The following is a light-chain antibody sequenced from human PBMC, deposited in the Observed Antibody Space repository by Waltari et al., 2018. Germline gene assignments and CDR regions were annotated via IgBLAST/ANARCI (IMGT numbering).Light chain of an antibody. CDR3: QQYNDYLFT. Sequence: DVQMTQSPSTLSASVGDTVTITCRASRSVSIWLAWYQQKPGKVPKRLIYKASTLATGVPSRFSGSGSVTEFTLTINSLQSDDFATYYCQQYNDYLFTFGPGTTVDI. CDR1: RSVSIW. V-gene: IGKV1-5*03. J-gene: IGKJ3*01. CDR2: KAS.